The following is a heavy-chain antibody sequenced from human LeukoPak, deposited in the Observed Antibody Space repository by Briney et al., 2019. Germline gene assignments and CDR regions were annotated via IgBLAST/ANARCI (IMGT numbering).Heavy chain of an antibody. CDR1: GFTFSSYG. J-gene: IGHJ4*02. CDR2: IWYDGSNK. V-gene: IGHV3-33*06. CDR3: AKDFFPMTTPEGSNY. Sequence: GGSLRLSCAASGFTFSSYGMHWVRQAPGKGLEWVAVIWYDGSNKYYADSVKGRFTISRDNSKHTVYLQMNSLGAEDTAVYYCAKDFFPMTTPEGSNYWGQGTLVTVSS. D-gene: IGHD4-17*01.